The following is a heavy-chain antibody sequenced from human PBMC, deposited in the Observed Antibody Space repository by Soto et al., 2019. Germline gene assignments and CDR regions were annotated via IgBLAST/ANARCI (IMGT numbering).Heavy chain of an antibody. CDR3: ARGDILTGYSY. V-gene: IGHV4-34*01. J-gene: IGHJ4*02. D-gene: IGHD3-9*01. CDR2: INHSGRT. CDR1: GGSFSGYY. Sequence: QVQLQQWGAGLLKPSETLSLTCAVYGGSFSGYYWSWIRQPPGKGLEWIGEINHSGRTNYNPSLKRRVTISVYTSKNQFSLKLSSVTAADTAVYYCARGDILTGYSYWGQGTLVTVSS.